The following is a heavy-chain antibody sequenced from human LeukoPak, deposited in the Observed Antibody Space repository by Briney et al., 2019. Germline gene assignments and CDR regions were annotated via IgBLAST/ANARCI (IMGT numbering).Heavy chain of an antibody. CDR2: IRYDGSNK. J-gene: IGHJ4*02. CDR1: GFTFSSYG. Sequence: GGSLRLSCAASGFTFSSYGMHWVRQAPGKGLEWVAFIRYDGSNKYYADSVKGRFTISRGNAKNSLYLQMNSLRAEDTAVYYCARDAGYGYDRFDYWGQGTQVTVSS. CDR3: ARDAGYGYDRFDY. D-gene: IGHD5-18*01. V-gene: IGHV3-30*02.